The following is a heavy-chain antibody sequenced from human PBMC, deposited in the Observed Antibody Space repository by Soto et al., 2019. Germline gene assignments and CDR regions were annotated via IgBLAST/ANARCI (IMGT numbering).Heavy chain of an antibody. V-gene: IGHV1-8*01. Sequence: ASVKVSCKASGYTFTSYDINWVRQATGQGLEWMGWMNPNSGNTGYAQKFQGRVTMTRNTSISTAYMELSSLRSEDTAVYYCARVCNFWSGYYPAFDYWGQGTLVTVSS. CDR3: ARVCNFWSGYYPAFDY. CDR1: GYTFTSYD. CDR2: MNPNSGNT. J-gene: IGHJ4*02. D-gene: IGHD3-3*01.